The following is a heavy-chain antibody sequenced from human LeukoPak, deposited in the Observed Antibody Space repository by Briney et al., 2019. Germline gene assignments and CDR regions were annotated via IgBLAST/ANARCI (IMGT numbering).Heavy chain of an antibody. D-gene: IGHD4-17*01. CDR3: VNSRMTTVTALDY. CDR1: GFTFSTYA. CDR2: ISSNGGDT. Sequence: GGSLRLSCSASGFTFSTYAMHWVRQAPGKGLEYVSTISSNGGDTYYADSVKGRFTISRDNSKNTLYLQMSSLRAEDTAVYYCVNSRMTTVTALDYWGQGTLVTVSS. V-gene: IGHV3-64D*06. J-gene: IGHJ4*02.